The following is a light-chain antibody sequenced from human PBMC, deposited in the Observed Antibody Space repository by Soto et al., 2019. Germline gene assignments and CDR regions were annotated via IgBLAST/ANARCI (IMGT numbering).Light chain of an antibody. CDR1: QSVSSY. V-gene: IGKV3-11*01. CDR3: QQYLSSQFT. CDR2: DAS. Sequence: EIVLTQSPATLSLSPGERATLSCRASQSVSSYLAWYQQKPGQAPRLLIYDASNRATGIPARFSGSGSGTDFTLTISSLEPEDFAVYYCQQYLSSQFTFGPGTKVDIK. J-gene: IGKJ3*01.